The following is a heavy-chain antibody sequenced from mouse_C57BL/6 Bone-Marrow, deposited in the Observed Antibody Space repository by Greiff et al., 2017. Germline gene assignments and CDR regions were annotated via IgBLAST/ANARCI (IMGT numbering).Heavy chain of an antibody. CDR2: IDPSDSYT. V-gene: IGHV1-69*01. CDR1: GYTFTSYW. D-gene: IGHD1-1*01. CDR3: ARGDYYCRPFAY. J-gene: IGHJ3*01. Sequence: QVQLQQPGAELVMPGASVKLSCTASGYTFTSYWMRWVKQKPGQGLEWIGEIDPSDSYTNYNQKFKGKSTLTVDKSSSTAYLQLSSLTSEDSAVYYCARGDYYCRPFAYWGQGTLVTVSA.